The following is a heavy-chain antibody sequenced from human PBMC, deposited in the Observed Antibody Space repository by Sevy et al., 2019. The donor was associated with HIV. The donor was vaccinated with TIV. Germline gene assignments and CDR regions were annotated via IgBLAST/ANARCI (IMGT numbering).Heavy chain of an antibody. D-gene: IGHD1-26*01. Sequence: GGSLRLSCAASGFTFSSYGMHWVRQAPGKGLEWVAVIWYDGSNKYYADSVKGRFTISRDNSKKTLYLQMNSLRAEETAVYYCARTGNSGSYLSGYFDYWGQGTLVTVSS. CDR3: ARTGNSGSYLSGYFDY. CDR2: IWYDGSNK. CDR1: GFTFSSYG. V-gene: IGHV3-33*01. J-gene: IGHJ4*02.